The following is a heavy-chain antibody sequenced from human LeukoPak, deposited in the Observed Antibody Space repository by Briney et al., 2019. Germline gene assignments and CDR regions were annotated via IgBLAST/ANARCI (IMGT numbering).Heavy chain of an antibody. Sequence: GGSLRLSCAASGVTSNYMTWVRQAPGKGLEWVSAISSSSTYIYYADSVKGRFTISRDNAGNSVYLQMHGLRAEDTAVYFCARGEHKATITGLDSWGQGTLVTVSS. D-gene: IGHD5-24*01. J-gene: IGHJ4*02. V-gene: IGHV3-21*01. CDR3: ARGEHKATITGLDS. CDR1: GVTSNY. CDR2: ISSSSTYI.